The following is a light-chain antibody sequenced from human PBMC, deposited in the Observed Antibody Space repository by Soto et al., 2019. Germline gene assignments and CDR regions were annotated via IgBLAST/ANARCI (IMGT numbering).Light chain of an antibody. Sequence: QSVLTQLPSASGSPGQSVAISCTGTSSDIGVYKFVSWYQHHPGKAPKLIIYEVSIRPSGVPDRFSGSKSGNTASLTVSGLLAEDEADYYCSLYAGTNSVVFGGGTKLTVL. CDR1: SSDIGVYKF. J-gene: IGLJ2*01. V-gene: IGLV2-8*01. CDR2: EVS. CDR3: SLYAGTNSVV.